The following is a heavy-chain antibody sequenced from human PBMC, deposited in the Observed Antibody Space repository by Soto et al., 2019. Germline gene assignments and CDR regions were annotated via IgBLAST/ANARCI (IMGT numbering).Heavy chain of an antibody. Sequence: SETLSLTCTVSGGSISSYYWSWIRQPPGKGLEWIGYIYYSGSTNYNPSLKSRVTISVDTSKNQFSLKLSSVTAADTAVYYCARVACSSTSCQVGFYYGMDVWGQGTTVTVSS. CDR1: GGSISSYY. CDR3: ARVACSSTSCQVGFYYGMDV. J-gene: IGHJ6*02. V-gene: IGHV4-59*01. CDR2: IYYSGST. D-gene: IGHD2-2*01.